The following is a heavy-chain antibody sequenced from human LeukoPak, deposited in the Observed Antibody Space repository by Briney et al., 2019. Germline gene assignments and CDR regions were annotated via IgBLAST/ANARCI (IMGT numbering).Heavy chain of an antibody. J-gene: IGHJ3*02. V-gene: IGHV1-18*01. CDR2: ISGYNGNT. CDR1: GYTFTSYG. CDR3: ARATHRAGDAFDI. Sequence: ASVKVSCKAPGYTFTSYGISWVRQARGQGLEWMGWISGYNGNTNNAQKFQGRVTMTTDTSTSTAYMEMRSLRSDDTAVYYCARATHRAGDAFDIWGQGTMVTVSS. D-gene: IGHD3-10*01.